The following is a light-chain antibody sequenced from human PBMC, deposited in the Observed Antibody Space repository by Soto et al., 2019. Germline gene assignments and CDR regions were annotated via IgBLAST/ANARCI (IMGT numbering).Light chain of an antibody. CDR1: ASTIGRNY. CDR2: RNS. Sequence: VLTQSPSGSGTPGQRVTISCSGSASTIGRNYVYWYQQLPGTAPKLLIYRNSQRPSGVPDRFSGSKSGTSASLAISGLRSEDEADYYCAAWDDNLSGLYVFGARTKVTVL. J-gene: IGLJ1*01. CDR3: AAWDDNLSGLYV. V-gene: IGLV1-47*01.